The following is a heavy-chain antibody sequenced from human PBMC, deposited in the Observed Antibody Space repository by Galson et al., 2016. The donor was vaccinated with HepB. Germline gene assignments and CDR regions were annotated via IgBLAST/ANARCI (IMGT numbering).Heavy chain of an antibody. CDR3: ATQLGLIIVPGTFDS. CDR2: ISNTGNTI. Sequence: SLRLSCAASGLPFSDSYMSWIRQAPGKGLEWISYISNTGNTIYYAGSVKGRFTISRDNAKNSVYLQMNTLRGEDTAVYYCATQLGLIIVPGTFDSWGQGTLVTVSS. V-gene: IGHV3-11*01. J-gene: IGHJ4*02. D-gene: IGHD2-21*01. CDR1: GLPFSDSY.